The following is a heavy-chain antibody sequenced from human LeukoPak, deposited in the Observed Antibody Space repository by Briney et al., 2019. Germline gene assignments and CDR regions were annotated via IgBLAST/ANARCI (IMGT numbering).Heavy chain of an antibody. CDR3: AVRIAVAGLDY. CDR2: IYYSGLT. V-gene: IGHV4-39*01. Sequence: WETLSLTCAVSVGSISSSSYYWGWIRQPPGKGLEWIWCIYYSGLTYYNPSLKSRVTISVDASKNQFSLKLSSVTAADTAVYYCAVRIAVAGLDYWGQGTLVTVSS. D-gene: IGHD6-19*01. J-gene: IGHJ4*02. CDR1: VGSISSSSYY.